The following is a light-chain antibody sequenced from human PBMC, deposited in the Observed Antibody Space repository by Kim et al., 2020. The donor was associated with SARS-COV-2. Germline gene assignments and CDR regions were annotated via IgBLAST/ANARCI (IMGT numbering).Light chain of an antibody. Sequence: ASVGDRVTITCRASQDISTWLAWYQQRPGKVPKLLIYAASSLQSGVPSRFSGSGSGTDFTLTISSLQPEDFATYYCQQANNFPLTFGGGTKVDIK. CDR2: AAS. J-gene: IGKJ4*01. CDR3: QQANNFPLT. V-gene: IGKV1-12*01. CDR1: QDISTW.